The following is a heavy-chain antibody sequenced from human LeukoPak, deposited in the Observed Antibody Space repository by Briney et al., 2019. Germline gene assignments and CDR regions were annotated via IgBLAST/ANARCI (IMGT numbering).Heavy chain of an antibody. V-gene: IGHV3-7*01. CDR1: GFTFSDYW. J-gene: IGHJ4*02. Sequence: PGESLRLSCAASGFTFSDYWMNWVRQAPGKGLEWVANINQDGSENYYVDSVKGRFTISRDNAKNSLYLQMNSLRAEDTAVYYCVAMDFDYWGLGTLVTVSS. D-gene: IGHD2-8*01. CDR3: VAMDFDY. CDR2: INQDGSEN.